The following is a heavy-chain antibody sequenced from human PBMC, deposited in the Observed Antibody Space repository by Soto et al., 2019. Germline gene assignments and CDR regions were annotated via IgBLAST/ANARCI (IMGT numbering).Heavy chain of an antibody. D-gene: IGHD3-3*01. CDR2: IIPIFGTA. CDR1: GGTFSSYA. J-gene: IGHJ6*02. Sequence: ASVKVSCKASGGTFSSYAIGWVRQAPGQGLEWMGGIIPIFGTANYAQKFQGRVTITADESTSTAYMELSSLRSEDTAVYYCASPSTNYDFWSGYYVPPYYGMDVWGQGTTVTV. V-gene: IGHV1-69*13. CDR3: ASPSTNYDFWSGYYVPPYYGMDV.